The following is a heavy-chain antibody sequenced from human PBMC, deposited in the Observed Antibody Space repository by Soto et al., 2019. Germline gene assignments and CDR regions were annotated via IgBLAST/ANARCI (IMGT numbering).Heavy chain of an antibody. V-gene: IGHV6-1*01. J-gene: IGHJ5*02. D-gene: IGHD1-1*01. CDR2: TYYRSKWYN. Sequence: SQTLSLTCAISGDSISSNSAAWNWIRQSPSRGLEWLGRTYYRSKWYNDYAVSVKSRITINPDTSKDQFSLQLNSVTPEDTAVYYCARGAGTVGWFDPWGQGTLVTVSS. CDR3: ARGAGTVGWFDP. CDR1: GDSISSNSAA.